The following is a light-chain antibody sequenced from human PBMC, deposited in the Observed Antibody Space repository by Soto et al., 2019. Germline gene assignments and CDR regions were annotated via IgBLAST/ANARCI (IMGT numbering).Light chain of an antibody. V-gene: IGKV3-11*01. CDR1: QSVRTY. J-gene: IGKJ5*01. Sequence: EIVLTQSPVTLSLTPGERATLSCRASQSVRTYLAWYQVKPGQAPRLLIYDASSRASGVPARFSGSGSGTDFTLTISSLESEDFALYYCQQRNSWPPITFGQGTRVEI. CDR3: QQRNSWPPIT. CDR2: DAS.